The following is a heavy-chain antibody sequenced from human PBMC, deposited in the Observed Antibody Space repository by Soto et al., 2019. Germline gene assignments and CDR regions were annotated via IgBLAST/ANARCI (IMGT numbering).Heavy chain of an antibody. CDR2: ISWNSGSI. D-gene: IGHD2-15*01. V-gene: IGHV3-9*01. CDR3: AKDMEDIFTRLDAFDI. Sequence: GGSLRLSCAASGFTFDDYAMHLVRQAPGKGLEWVSGISWNSGSIGYVDSVKGRFTISRDNAKNSLYLQMNSLRAEDSALYYCAKDMEDIFTRLDAFDIWGQGTMVTVSS. CDR1: GFTFDDYA. J-gene: IGHJ3*02.